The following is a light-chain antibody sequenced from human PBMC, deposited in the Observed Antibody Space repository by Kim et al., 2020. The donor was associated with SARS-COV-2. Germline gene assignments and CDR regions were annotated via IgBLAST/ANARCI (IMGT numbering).Light chain of an antibody. V-gene: IGLV3-19*01. CDR3: NSRDSNDNVV. CDR2: GKN. Sequence: SSELTQDPAVSVALGQTVRITCQGDSLRSYYATSYQQKPGQAPILVIYGKNNRPSGIPDRFSGSSSGNTASLTITGTQAGDEADYYCNSRDSNDNVVFGGGTQLTVL. CDR1: SLRSYY. J-gene: IGLJ2*01.